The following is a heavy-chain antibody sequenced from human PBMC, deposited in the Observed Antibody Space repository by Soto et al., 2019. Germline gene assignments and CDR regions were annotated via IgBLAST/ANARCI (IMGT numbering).Heavy chain of an antibody. CDR2: ISSSGVTI. D-gene: IGHD4-4*01. Sequence: PGGSLRLSCAASGFTFSSYEMTWVRQPPGKGLEWVSHISSSGVTIYYADSVKGRFTISRDNAKNSLYLQMSSLRAEDTAVYYCARVTFGMDVWGQGTTVTVYS. CDR1: GFTFSSYE. CDR3: ARVTFGMDV. V-gene: IGHV3-48*03. J-gene: IGHJ6*02.